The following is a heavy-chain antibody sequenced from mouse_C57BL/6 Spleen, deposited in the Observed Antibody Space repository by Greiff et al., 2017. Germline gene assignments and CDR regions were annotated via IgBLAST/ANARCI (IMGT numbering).Heavy chain of an antibody. Sequence: QVQLQQSGPELVKPGASVKISCKASGYAFSSSWMNWVKQRPGKGLEWIGRIYPGDGDTNYNGKFKGKATLTADKSSSTAYMQLSSLTSEDSAVYFCARSGVYYYGTMDYWGQGTSVTVSS. CDR1: GYAFSSSW. J-gene: IGHJ4*01. CDR2: IYPGDGDT. D-gene: IGHD1-1*01. CDR3: ARSGVYYYGTMDY. V-gene: IGHV1-82*01.